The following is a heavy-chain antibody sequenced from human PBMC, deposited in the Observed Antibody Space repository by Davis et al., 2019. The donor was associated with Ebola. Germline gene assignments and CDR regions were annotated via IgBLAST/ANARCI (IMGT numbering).Heavy chain of an antibody. D-gene: IGHD3-22*01. CDR1: GGTFSSYG. CDR2: ISAYNGNT. V-gene: IGHV1-18*01. J-gene: IGHJ4*02. Sequence: ASVKVSCKASGGTFSSYGISWVRQAPGQGLEWMGWISAYNGNTNYAQKLQGRVTMTTDTSTSTAYMELRSLRSDDTAVYYCAREYYYDSSGYYGDYWGQGTLVTVSS. CDR3: AREYYYDSSGYYGDY.